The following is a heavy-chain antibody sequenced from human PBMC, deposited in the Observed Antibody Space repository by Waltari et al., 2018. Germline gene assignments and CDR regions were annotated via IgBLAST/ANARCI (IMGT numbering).Heavy chain of an antibody. V-gene: IGHV1-69*01. CDR2: ISPIFGTA. D-gene: IGHD3-22*01. J-gene: IGHJ3*02. CDR1: GGTFSSYA. Sequence: QVQLVQSGAEVKKPGSSVKVSCKASGGTFSSYAISWVRQAPGQGLEWMGGISPIFGTANYAQKFQGRVTITADESTSTAYMELSSLRSEDTAVYYCARDLGVYYDSSGYPDAFDIWGQGTMVTVSS. CDR3: ARDLGVYYDSSGYPDAFDI.